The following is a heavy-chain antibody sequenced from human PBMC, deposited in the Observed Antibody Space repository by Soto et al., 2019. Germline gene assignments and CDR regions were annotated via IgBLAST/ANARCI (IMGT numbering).Heavy chain of an antibody. V-gene: IGHV3-53*02. D-gene: IGHD3-16*01. CDR2: IYSGGST. J-gene: IGHJ4*02. Sequence: EVQLVETGGGLIQPGGSLRLSCAASGFTVSSNYMSWVRQAPGKGLEWVSVIYSGGSTYYADSVKGRFTISRDNSKNTLDLQMNSLRAEDTAVYYCARSIGWGVPEAFDYWGQGTLVTVSS. CDR1: GFTVSSNY. CDR3: ARSIGWGVPEAFDY.